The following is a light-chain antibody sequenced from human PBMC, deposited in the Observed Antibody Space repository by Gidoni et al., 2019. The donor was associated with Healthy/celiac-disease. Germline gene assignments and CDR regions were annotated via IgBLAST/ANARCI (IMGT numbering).Light chain of an antibody. Sequence: DILMTQPPDSLAVSLGERATINCKSSQSVLYSSNTKNYLAWYQQKPGQPPKLLIYWASTRESGVPDRFSGSGSGTDFTLTISSLQAEDVAVYYCQQYYSTPLTFGGGTKVEIK. J-gene: IGKJ4*01. CDR2: WAS. V-gene: IGKV4-1*01. CDR3: QQYYSTPLT. CDR1: QSVLYSSNTKNY.